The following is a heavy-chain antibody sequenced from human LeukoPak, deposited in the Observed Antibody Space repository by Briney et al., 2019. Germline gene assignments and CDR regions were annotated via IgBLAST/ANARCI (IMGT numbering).Heavy chain of an antibody. D-gene: IGHD7-27*01. CDR2: INSSGTT. V-gene: IGHV4-59*02. J-gene: IGHJ4*02. CDR1: GGSVNNYY. CDR3: VRGTHGDPRYFDY. Sequence: PSATLSLTCTVSGGSVNNYYWSWIRPPPGEGLGWIVYINSSGTTNYRPSLNSRLPRSVNTSRNHCSLRSRSVPPTHTAVNSGVRGTHGDPRYFDYWGEGTLVAASP.